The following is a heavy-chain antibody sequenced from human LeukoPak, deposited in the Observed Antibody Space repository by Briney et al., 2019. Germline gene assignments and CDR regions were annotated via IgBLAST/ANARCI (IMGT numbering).Heavy chain of an antibody. D-gene: IGHD3-22*01. CDR3: ARVGLTYYYDSSGYNWFDP. V-gene: IGHV3-48*01. J-gene: IGHJ5*02. Sequence: PGGSLRLSCAASGFTFSSYSMNWVRQAPGKGLEWVSYISSSSRTIYYADSVKGRFTISRDNAKNSLYLQMNSLRAEDTAVYYCARVGLTYYYDSSGYNWFDPWGQGTLVTVSS. CDR2: ISSSSRTI. CDR1: GFTFSSYS.